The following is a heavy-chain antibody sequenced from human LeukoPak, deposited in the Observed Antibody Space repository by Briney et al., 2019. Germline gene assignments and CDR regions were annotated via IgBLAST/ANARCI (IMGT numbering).Heavy chain of an antibody. CDR3: ARDLYSSSWYDWFDP. V-gene: IGHV4-4*07. D-gene: IGHD6-13*01. J-gene: IGHJ5*02. Sequence: SETQSLTCTVSGGSVSSYYWSWIRQPAGKGLEWIGRIYTSGSTNYNPSLKSRVTMSVDTSKNQFSLKLSSVTAADTAVYYCARDLYSSSWYDWFDPWGQGTLVTVSS. CDR1: GGSVSSYY. CDR2: IYTSGST.